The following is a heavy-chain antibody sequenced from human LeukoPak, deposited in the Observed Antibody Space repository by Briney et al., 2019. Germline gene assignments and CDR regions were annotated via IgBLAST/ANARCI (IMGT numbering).Heavy chain of an antibody. V-gene: IGHV4-61*01. D-gene: IGHD2-15*01. CDR1: GGSVSSGSYY. CDR2: IYYSGST. J-gene: IGHJ4*02. Sequence: SETLSLTCTVSGGSVSSGSYYWSWIRQPPGKGLEWIGYIYYSGSTNYNSSLKSRVTISVDTSKNQFSLKLSSVTAADTAVYYCARDHANCSGGSCYLGKFDYWGQGTLVTVSS. CDR3: ARDHANCSGGSCYLGKFDY.